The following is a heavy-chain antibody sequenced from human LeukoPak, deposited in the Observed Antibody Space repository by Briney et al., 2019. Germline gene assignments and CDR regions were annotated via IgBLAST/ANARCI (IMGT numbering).Heavy chain of an antibody. J-gene: IGHJ4*02. CDR1: GYTLTELS. V-gene: IGHV1-24*01. CDR2: FDPKDGET. CDR3: AMRKARDLILDY. Sequence: GASVKVSCKVSGYTLTELSMHWVRQAPGKGLEWMGGFDPKDGETIYAQKFQGRVTMTEDTSTDTAYMELSSLRSEDTAVYYCAMRKARDLILDYWGQGTLVTVS. D-gene: IGHD3/OR15-3a*01.